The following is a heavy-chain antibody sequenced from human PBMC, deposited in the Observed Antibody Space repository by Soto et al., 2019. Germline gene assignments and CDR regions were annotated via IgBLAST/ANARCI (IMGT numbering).Heavy chain of an antibody. CDR2: TYYRSKWYN. Sequence: SQTLSLTCDISGDSVSSNRGAWTWIRQSPSRGLEWLGRTYYRSKWYNEYGLSVKSRITINADTCKNQYSLQLNSVTPEDAALYYCAKLSGSGSNYYYGMDVWGQGTTVTVSS. CDR3: AKLSGSGSNYYYGMDV. J-gene: IGHJ6*02. V-gene: IGHV6-1*01. D-gene: IGHD3-10*01. CDR1: GDSVSSNRGA.